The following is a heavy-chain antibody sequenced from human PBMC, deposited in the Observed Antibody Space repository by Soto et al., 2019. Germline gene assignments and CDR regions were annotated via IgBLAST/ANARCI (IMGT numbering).Heavy chain of an antibody. CDR3: VKDRWIDY. J-gene: IGHJ4*02. Sequence: GGSLRLSCSAPGFTFSDYAMHWVRQAPGKGLEYVSSISSDGRPTYYADSVKGRFAISRDNSRNTLYLQMSSLRAEDTAVYYCVKDRWIDYWGQGTLVTVSS. D-gene: IGHD2-15*01. CDR2: ISSDGRPT. CDR1: GFTFSDYA. V-gene: IGHV3-64D*06.